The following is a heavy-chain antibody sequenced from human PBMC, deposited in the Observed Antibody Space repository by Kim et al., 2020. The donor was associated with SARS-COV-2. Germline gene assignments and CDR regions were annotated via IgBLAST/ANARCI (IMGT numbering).Heavy chain of an antibody. J-gene: IGHJ4*02. Sequence: GGSLRLSCAASGFTFSSYAMHWVRQAPGKGLEWVAVISYDGSNKYYADSVKGRFTISRDNSKNTLYLQMNSLRAEDTAVYYCARGSGHGGQGADYWGQGTLVTVSS. CDR1: GFTFSSYA. CDR3: ARGSGHGGQGADY. D-gene: IGHD4-17*01. V-gene: IGHV3-30*04. CDR2: ISYDGSNK.